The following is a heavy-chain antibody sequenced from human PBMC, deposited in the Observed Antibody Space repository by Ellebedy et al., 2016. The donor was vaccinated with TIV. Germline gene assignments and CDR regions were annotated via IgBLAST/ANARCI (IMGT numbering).Heavy chain of an antibody. CDR1: GFTFSSYS. V-gene: IGHV3-21*01. J-gene: IGHJ4*02. Sequence: GESLKIPCAASGFTFSSYSMNWVRQAPGKGLEWVSCISSSGTYIYYADSLKGRFTISRDSAKNSLYLQMKSLRAEDTAVYYCARGSGDLPFDYWGQGTLVTVSS. CDR3: ARGSGDLPFDY. D-gene: IGHD4-17*01. CDR2: ISSSGTYI.